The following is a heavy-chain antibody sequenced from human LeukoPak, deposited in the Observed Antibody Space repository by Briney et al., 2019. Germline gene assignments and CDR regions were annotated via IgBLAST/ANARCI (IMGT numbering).Heavy chain of an antibody. Sequence: PGGSLRLSCAASGFTFSSYSMNWVRQAPGKGLEWVSSISSSSSYIYYADSVKGRFTISRDNAKNSLYLQMNSLRAEDTAVYYCATFRGIPAGGRWFDPWGQGTLVTVSS. D-gene: IGHD6-13*01. J-gene: IGHJ5*02. CDR2: ISSSSSYI. CDR1: GFTFSSYS. CDR3: ATFRGIPAGGRWFDP. V-gene: IGHV3-21*01.